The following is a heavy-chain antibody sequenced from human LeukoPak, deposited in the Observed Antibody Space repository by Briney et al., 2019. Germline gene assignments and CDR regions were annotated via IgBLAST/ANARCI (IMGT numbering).Heavy chain of an antibody. D-gene: IGHD1-26*01. Sequence: GASVNVSCKASGGTFSIYAISWVRQAPGQGLEWMGRIIPILGIANYAQKFQGRVTITADKSTSTAYMELSSLRSEDTAVYYCARATIVGATTDYYYYYMDVWGKGTTVTVSS. CDR2: IIPILGIA. V-gene: IGHV1-69*04. CDR1: GGTFSIYA. J-gene: IGHJ6*03. CDR3: ARATIVGATTDYYYYYMDV.